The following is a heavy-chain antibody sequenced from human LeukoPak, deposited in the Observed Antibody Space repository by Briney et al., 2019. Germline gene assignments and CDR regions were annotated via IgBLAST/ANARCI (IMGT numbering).Heavy chain of an antibody. Sequence: GGSLRLSCVASGFTFTNAWMSWVRQAPGKGLEWVGRIKSKADGGTTDYAAPVKGRFTISRDDSKNTLYLQMSSLKTEDTAIYYCTTDIIDMGAIVYFDSWGQGTLVTVSS. D-gene: IGHD2/OR15-2a*01. V-gene: IGHV3-15*01. CDR3: TTDIIDMGAIVYFDS. CDR1: GFTFTNAW. J-gene: IGHJ4*02. CDR2: IKSKADGGTT.